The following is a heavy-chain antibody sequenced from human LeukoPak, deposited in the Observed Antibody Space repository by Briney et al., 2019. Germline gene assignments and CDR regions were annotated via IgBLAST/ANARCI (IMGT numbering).Heavy chain of an antibody. CDR3: AKSLYYYDSSGYYWYFDL. V-gene: IGHV3-9*01. CDR2: INWNGGNI. Sequence: GGSLRLSCAASGFTFDDYAMHWVRQAPGKGLEWVSGINWNGGNIGYADSVKGRFTISRDNAKNSLYLQMNSLRAEDTAVYYCAKSLYYYDSSGYYWYFDLWGRGTLVTVSS. D-gene: IGHD3-22*01. CDR1: GFTFDDYA. J-gene: IGHJ2*01.